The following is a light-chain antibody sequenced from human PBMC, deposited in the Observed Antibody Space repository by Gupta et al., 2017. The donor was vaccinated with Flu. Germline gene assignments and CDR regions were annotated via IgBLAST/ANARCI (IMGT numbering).Light chain of an antibody. CDR1: QSLLDSNGFNY. V-gene: IGKV2-28*01. CDR3: MQGLKTPQT. Sequence: EIVMTQSPLSLPVIPGEPAAISCRSSQSLLDSNGFNYLDWYVQKSGQSPQLLIYWGSIRASGVPDRFSGSGSGTDCTLRSNRVEAEDVGVYYCMQGLKTPQTFGQGTKVEIK. J-gene: IGKJ1*01. CDR2: WGS.